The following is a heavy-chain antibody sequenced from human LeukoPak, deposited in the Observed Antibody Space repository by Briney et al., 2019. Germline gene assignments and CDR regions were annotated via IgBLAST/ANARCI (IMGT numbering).Heavy chain of an antibody. CDR2: VYYSGST. CDR3: ARRIPAGGHSSYYFDS. Sequence: SETLSLTCTVSGDSISSYYWIWIRQPPGKGLEWIGYVYYSGSTNYNPSLNSRSTISVDTSKSQFSLKLSSVTAADTAVYYCARRIPAGGHSSYYFDSWGQGALVTVS. V-gene: IGHV4-59*01. D-gene: IGHD6-13*01. J-gene: IGHJ4*02. CDR1: GDSISSYY.